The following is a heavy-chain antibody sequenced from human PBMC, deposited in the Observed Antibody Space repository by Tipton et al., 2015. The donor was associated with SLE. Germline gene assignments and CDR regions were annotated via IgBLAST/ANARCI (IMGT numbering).Heavy chain of an antibody. CDR1: GFTFSSYA. CDR3: ASGPPDFWSGYYFDY. J-gene: IGHJ4*02. D-gene: IGHD3-3*01. Sequence: GSLRLSCAASGFTFSSYAMSWVRQAPGKGLEWVSAISGSGGSTYYADSVKGRFTISRDNSKNTLYLQMNSLRAEDTAVYYCASGPPDFWSGYYFDYWGQGTLVTVSS. CDR2: ISGSGGST. V-gene: IGHV3-23*01.